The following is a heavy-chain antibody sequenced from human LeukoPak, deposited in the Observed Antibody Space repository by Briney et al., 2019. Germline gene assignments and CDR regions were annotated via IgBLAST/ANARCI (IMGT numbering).Heavy chain of an antibody. D-gene: IGHD3-22*01. Sequence: ASVKVSCKASGYTFTSYVITWVRQAPGQGLEWMGWMNPNSGNTGYAQKFQGRVTMTRNTSISTAYMELSSLRSEDTAVYYCARGSGYYYIPYYFDYWGQGTLVTVSS. CDR3: ARGSGYYYIPYYFDY. CDR2: MNPNSGNT. J-gene: IGHJ4*02. V-gene: IGHV1-8*02. CDR1: GYTFTSYV.